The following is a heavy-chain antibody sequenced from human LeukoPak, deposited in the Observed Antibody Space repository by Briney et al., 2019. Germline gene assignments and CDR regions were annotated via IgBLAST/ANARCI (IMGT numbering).Heavy chain of an antibody. Sequence: PSETLSLTCTVSGGSISSGGYYWSWIRQPPGTGLEWIGYIYHSGSTYYNPSLKSRVTISVDRSKNQFSLKLSSVTAADTAVYYCARYVPGIAAAGTKGYFDYWGQGTLVTVSS. CDR2: IYHSGST. D-gene: IGHD6-13*01. V-gene: IGHV4-30-2*01. CDR1: GGSISSGGYY. J-gene: IGHJ4*02. CDR3: ARYVPGIAAAGTKGYFDY.